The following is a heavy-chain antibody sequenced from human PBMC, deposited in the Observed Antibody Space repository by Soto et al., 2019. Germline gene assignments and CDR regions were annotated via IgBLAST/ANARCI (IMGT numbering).Heavy chain of an antibody. Sequence: QVQLVQSGAEVKKPGSSVKVSCKASGGTFSSYAISWVRQAPGQGLEWRGGIIPIFGTANYAQKFQGRVTITADESTSTDYKALSRLRSEDLAVYYCARDGYGSGSYYILKGRYNYYGMDVWGQGPTVTVSS. CDR1: GGTFSSYA. CDR3: ARDGYGSGSYYILKGRYNYYGMDV. D-gene: IGHD3-10*01. V-gene: IGHV1-69*01. J-gene: IGHJ6*02. CDR2: IIPIFGTA.